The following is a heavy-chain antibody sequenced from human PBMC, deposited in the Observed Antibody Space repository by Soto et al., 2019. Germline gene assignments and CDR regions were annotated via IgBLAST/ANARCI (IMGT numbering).Heavy chain of an antibody. CDR1: GGSFSGYY. J-gene: IGHJ4*02. CDR2: INHSGST. D-gene: IGHD6-19*01. Sequence: QVQLQQWGAGLLKPSETLSLTCAVYGGSFSGYYWSWIRQPPGKGLEWIGEINHSGSTNYNPSLKSRVTISVDTSKNQFSLKLSSVTAADTAVYYCARGKGRGWYFDYWGQGTLVTVSS. V-gene: IGHV4-34*01. CDR3: ARGKGRGWYFDY.